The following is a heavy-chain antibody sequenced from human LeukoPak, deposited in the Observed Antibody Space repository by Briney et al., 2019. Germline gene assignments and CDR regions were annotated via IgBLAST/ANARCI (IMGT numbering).Heavy chain of an antibody. D-gene: IGHD4-17*01. CDR2: ISSSSSYI. J-gene: IGHJ4*02. CDR3: ARYGDNSRDYFDY. Sequence: GGSLRLSCAASGFTFSSYSMNWVRQAPGKGLEWVSSISSSSSYIYYADSVKGRFTISRDNAKNSLYLQMNSLRAEDTAVCYCARYGDNSRDYFDYWGQGTLVTVSS. V-gene: IGHV3-21*01. CDR1: GFTFSSYS.